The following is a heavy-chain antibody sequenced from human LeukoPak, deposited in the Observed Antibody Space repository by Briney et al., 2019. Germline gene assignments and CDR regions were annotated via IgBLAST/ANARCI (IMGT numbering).Heavy chain of an antibody. Sequence: GGSLRLSCAASGFTFSTYEMNWVRQAPGKGLEWVSCISSGGGTIYYADSVKGRFTISRDNAKNSLYLQMNSLRAEDTAVYFCARGSLSANFGYWGQGTLVTVSS. V-gene: IGHV3-48*03. CDR2: ISSGGGTI. CDR3: ARGSLSANFGY. J-gene: IGHJ4*02. CDR1: GFTFSTYE.